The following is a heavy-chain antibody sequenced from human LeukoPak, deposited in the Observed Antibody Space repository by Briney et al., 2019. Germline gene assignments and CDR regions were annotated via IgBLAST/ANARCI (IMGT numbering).Heavy chain of an antibody. CDR3: AKKASGRYSPLDY. D-gene: IGHD1-26*01. CDR1: VFTFTSYV. V-gene: IGHV3-23*01. Sequence: GGSLRLSCAASVFTFTSYVMTWVRQAPGEGLEWVSSISGRGENTYCADSVKGRFTTSRDNSKNTLYMEMNSLRAEDTAVYYCAKKASGRYSPLDYWGQGTQVTVSS. J-gene: IGHJ4*02. CDR2: ISGRGENT.